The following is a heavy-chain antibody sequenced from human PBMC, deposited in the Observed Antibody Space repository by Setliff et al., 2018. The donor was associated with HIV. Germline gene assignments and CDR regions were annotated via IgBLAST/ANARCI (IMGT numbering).Heavy chain of an antibody. Sequence: GGSLRLSCAASGFTFSSYNMNWVRQAPGKGLEWVSSISSSSSYIYYADSVKGRFTISRDNAKNSLYLQMNSLRAEDTAVYYCASHPSVYGPPFDYWGQGTLVTVSS. CDR1: GFTFSSYN. CDR2: ISSSSSYI. D-gene: IGHD2-8*01. J-gene: IGHJ4*02. V-gene: IGHV3-21*01. CDR3: ASHPSVYGPPFDY.